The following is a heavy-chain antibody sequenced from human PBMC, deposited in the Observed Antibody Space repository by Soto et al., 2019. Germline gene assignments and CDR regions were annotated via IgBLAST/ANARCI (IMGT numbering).Heavy chain of an antibody. CDR3: ARHVRRYLDWLLDY. CDR2: IYYSGST. Sequence: SETLSLTCTVSGGSISSYYWSWIRQPPGKGLEWIGYIYYSGSTNYNPSLKSRVTISVDTSKNQFSLKLSSVTAADTAVYYCARHVRRYLDWLLDYRGQRTLVTGSS. D-gene: IGHD3-9*01. CDR1: GGSISSYY. V-gene: IGHV4-59*08. J-gene: IGHJ4*02.